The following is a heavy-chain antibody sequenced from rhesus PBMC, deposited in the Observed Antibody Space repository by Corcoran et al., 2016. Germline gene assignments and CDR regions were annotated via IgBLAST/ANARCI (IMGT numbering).Heavy chain of an antibody. V-gene: IGHV4S19*01. CDR1: GGSISSSHW. CDR3: ARDITVAGGRFFDY. D-gene: IGHD4-29*01. CDR2: IRGSRGIN. J-gene: IGHJ4*01. Sequence: QVQLQESGPGLVKPSETLSLTCAVSGGSISSSHWWSWIRPPPGKGLEWIGYIRGSRGINYYNPYLKSRGTSSKEKSKNQFALKLSSVTAADTAVYYCARDITVAGGRFFDYWGQGVLVTVSS.